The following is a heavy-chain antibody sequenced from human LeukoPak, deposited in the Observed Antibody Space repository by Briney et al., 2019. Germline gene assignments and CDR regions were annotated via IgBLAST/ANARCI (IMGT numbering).Heavy chain of an antibody. CDR3: AKDRKRYYDILTGYFDP. CDR2: ISGSGGST. V-gene: IGHV3-23*01. J-gene: IGHJ5*02. D-gene: IGHD3-9*01. CDR1: GFTFSSYA. Sequence: GGSLRLSCAASGFTFSSYAMSWVRQAPGKGLEWVSAISGSGGSTYYADSVKGRFTISRDNSKNTLYLQMNSLRAEDTAVYYCAKDRKRYYDILTGYFDPWGQGTLVTVSS.